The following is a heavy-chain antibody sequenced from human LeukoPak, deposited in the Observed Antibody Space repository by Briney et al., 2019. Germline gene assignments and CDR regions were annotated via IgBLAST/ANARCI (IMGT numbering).Heavy chain of an antibody. J-gene: IGHJ4*02. CDR1: GFTFSSYA. D-gene: IGHD1-14*01. Sequence: GGSLRLSCAASGFTFSSYAMSWVRQAPGKGLEWVSAISASGFNTYYADSVKGRFTISRDNSKNTLCLQMNSLRAEDTALYYCAKRENHDFNYWGQGTLVTVSS. CDR2: ISASGFNT. V-gene: IGHV3-23*01. CDR3: AKRENHDFNY.